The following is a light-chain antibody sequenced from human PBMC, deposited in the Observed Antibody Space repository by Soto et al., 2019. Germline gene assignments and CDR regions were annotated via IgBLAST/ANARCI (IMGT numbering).Light chain of an antibody. CDR3: LQAASFPRT. J-gene: IGKJ1*01. CDR1: QGISSW. V-gene: IGKV1D-8*03. Sequence: VIWMTQSPSLLSASTGDRVTISCRMSQGISSWLAWYQQKPGKAPKVLIYHASNLQSGVPSRFSGSGSGTDFTLTINGLQPEDFATYYCLQAASFPRTFGQGTKVDIK. CDR2: HAS.